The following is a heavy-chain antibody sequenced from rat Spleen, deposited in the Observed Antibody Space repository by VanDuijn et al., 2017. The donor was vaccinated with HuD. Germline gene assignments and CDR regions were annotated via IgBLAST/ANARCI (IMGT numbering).Heavy chain of an antibody. J-gene: IGHJ3*01. CDR2: ISYDGIGT. Sequence: EVQLVESGGGLVQPGRSLKLSCAASGFTFSDYNMAWVRQAPKKGLEWVATISYDGIGTHYGDSVKGRFPIYRDNAKSILYLQMDSMRSEDTANYYCARHELSGYNLFAYWGQGTLVTVSS. D-gene: IGHD1-4*01. CDR1: GFTFSDYN. CDR3: ARHELSGYNLFAY. V-gene: IGHV5-7*01.